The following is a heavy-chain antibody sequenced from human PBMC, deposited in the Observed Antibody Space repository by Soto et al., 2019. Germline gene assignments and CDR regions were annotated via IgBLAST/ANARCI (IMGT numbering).Heavy chain of an antibody. CDR3: ARDENPYYYDSSGYYYWTY. D-gene: IGHD3-22*01. J-gene: IGHJ4*02. CDR2: IIPIFGTA. CDR1: GGTFSSYA. V-gene: IGHV1-69*13. Sequence: SVKVSCKASGGTFSSYAISWVRQAPGRGLEWMGGIIPIFGTANYAQKFQGRVTITADESTSTAYMELSSLRSEDTAVYYCARDENPYYYDSSGYYYWTYWGQGTLVTVSS.